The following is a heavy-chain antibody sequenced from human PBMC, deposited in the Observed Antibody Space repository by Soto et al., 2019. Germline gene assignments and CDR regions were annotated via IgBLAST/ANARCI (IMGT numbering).Heavy chain of an antibody. J-gene: IGHJ6*02. V-gene: IGHV3-33*01. CDR2: IWYDGSNK. CDR3: ARGDSSSWFPLSSWYGMDV. D-gene: IGHD6-13*01. Sequence: PGGSLRLSCAASGFTFSSYGMHWVRQAPGKGLEWVAVIWYDGSNKYYADSVKGRFTISRDNSKNTLYLQMNSLRAEDTAVYYCARGDSSSWFPLSSWYGMDVWGQGTTVTVSS. CDR1: GFTFSSYG.